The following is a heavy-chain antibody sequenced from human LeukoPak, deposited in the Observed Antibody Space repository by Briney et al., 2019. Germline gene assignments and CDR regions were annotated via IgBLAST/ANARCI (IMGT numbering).Heavy chain of an antibody. V-gene: IGHV5-51*01. J-gene: IGHJ5*02. CDR3: ARQPGAGWFDP. CDR2: SNPGDSDT. D-gene: IGHD3-10*01. Sequence: GESLKIARQASGYRFTSSWIGWARLLTGKGLEWMAISNPGDSDTRYSPAFQGRVTISADKSISTVYLQWGSLKASDTAMYYCARQPGAGWFDPWGQGTLVSVSS. CDR1: GYRFTSSW.